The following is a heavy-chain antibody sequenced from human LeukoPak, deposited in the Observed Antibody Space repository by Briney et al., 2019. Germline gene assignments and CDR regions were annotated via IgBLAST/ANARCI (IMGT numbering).Heavy chain of an antibody. Sequence: GGSLRLSCTVSGFTLSSYEMSWIRQAPGKGLEWVSSIDYSGGSSYYADSVKGRFTISRDDSKSTLYLQLNSLRAEDTAVYFCAKDTGWIQLWFSWGQGTLVTVSS. CDR2: IDYSGGSS. V-gene: IGHV3-23*01. CDR3: AKDTGWIQLWFS. D-gene: IGHD5-18*01. J-gene: IGHJ4*02. CDR1: GFTLSSYE.